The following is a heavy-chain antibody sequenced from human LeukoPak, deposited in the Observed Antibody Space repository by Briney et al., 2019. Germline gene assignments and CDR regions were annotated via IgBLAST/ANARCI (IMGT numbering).Heavy chain of an antibody. J-gene: IGHJ3*02. D-gene: IGHD1-1*01. V-gene: IGHV1-8*03. CDR3: ARTTPKEAFDI. CDR1: GYTFTGYY. CDR2: MNPNSGNT. Sequence: ASVKVSCKASGYTFTGYYMHWVRQAPGQGLEWMGWMNPNSGNTGYAQKFQGRVTITRNTSISTAYMELSSLRSEDTAVYYCARTTPKEAFDIWGQGTMVTVSS.